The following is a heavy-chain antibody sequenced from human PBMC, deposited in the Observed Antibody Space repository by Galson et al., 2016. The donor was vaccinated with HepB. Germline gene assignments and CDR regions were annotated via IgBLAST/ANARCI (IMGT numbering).Heavy chain of an antibody. CDR3: APFPEKVRPMDY. V-gene: IGHV3-30*03. CDR1: GFTFSNYD. J-gene: IGHJ4*02. D-gene: IGHD2-2*01. CDR2: ISSDGGNE. Sequence: SLRLSCAVSGFTFSNYDMHWVRQAPGKGLEWVAFISSDGGNEYYADSVKGRFTISRDNSKSTVYLQMDSLRAEDSAVYYCAPFPEKVRPMDYWGRGTQVSVSS.